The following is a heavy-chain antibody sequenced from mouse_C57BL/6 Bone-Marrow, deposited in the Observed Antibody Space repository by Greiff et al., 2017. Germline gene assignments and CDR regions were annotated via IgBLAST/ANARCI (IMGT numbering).Heavy chain of an antibody. V-gene: IGHV1-82*01. Sequence: QVQLQQSGPELVKPGASVKISCKASGYAFSSSWMNWVKQRPGKGLEWIGRIYPGDGDTNYNGKFKGKATLTADKSSSTAYMQLSSLTSEDSAVYFCAGGDYDRGSLYAMDYWGQGTSVTVSS. CDR2: IYPGDGDT. CDR1: GYAFSSSW. D-gene: IGHD2-4*01. CDR3: AGGDYDRGSLYAMDY. J-gene: IGHJ4*01.